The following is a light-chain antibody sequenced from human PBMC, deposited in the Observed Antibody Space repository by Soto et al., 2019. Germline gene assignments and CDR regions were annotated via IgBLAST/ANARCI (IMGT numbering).Light chain of an antibody. CDR1: QSVSSY. CDR3: QQYHSAPFT. J-gene: IGKJ3*01. CDR2: DAS. Sequence: EIVLTQSPGTLSSSPGERATLSCRASQSVSSYLAWYQQKPGQAPRLLIYDASNRATGIPARFSGSGSGTDFTLTISRLEPEDFAVYYCQQYHSAPFTFGPGTKVDIK. V-gene: IGKV3-20*01.